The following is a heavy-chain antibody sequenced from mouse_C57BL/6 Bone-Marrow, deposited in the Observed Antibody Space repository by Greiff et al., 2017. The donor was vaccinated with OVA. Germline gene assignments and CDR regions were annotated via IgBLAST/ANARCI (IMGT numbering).Heavy chain of an antibody. D-gene: IGHD1-1*01. CDR3: ARRRGYYGSSYYFDY. J-gene: IGHJ2*01. Sequence: VQLQQSGPELVKPGASVKISCKASGYTFTDYYMNWVKQSHGKSLEWIGDINPNNGGTSYNQKFKGKATLTVDKSSSTAYMELRSLTSEDSAVYYCARRRGYYGSSYYFDYWGQGTTLTVSS. CDR2: INPNNGGT. CDR1: GYTFTDYY. V-gene: IGHV1-26*01.